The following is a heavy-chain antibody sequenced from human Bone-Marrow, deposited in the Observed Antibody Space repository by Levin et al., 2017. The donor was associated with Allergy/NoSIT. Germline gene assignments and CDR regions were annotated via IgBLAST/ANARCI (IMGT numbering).Heavy chain of an antibody. D-gene: IGHD2-8*02. Sequence: PGESLKISCKASEDTLVNYVISWVRQAPGQGLEWMGGFIPLYATSRYAQKFQGRVTITADRSTSTVYLELNSLRSEDTAVYYCARSGYCSGGVCHPNPHYWYFAMDVWGQGTTVTVSS. CDR3: ARSGYCSGGVCHPNPHYWYFAMDV. V-gene: IGHV1-69*06. J-gene: IGHJ6*02. CDR1: EDTLVNYV. CDR2: FIPLYATS.